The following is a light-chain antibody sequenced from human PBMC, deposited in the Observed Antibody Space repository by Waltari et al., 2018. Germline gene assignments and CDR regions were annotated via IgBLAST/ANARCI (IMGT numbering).Light chain of an antibody. Sequence: QSALTQPASVSGSPGQSITPSCTGTSSDVAFYNHLSWYQQHTGKASRLMIYDVSNRPSGVSNRFSGSKSGNTASLTISGLQAEDEADYYCTSSSTSTTRVFGGGTKLTVL. CDR3: TSSSTSTTRV. CDR2: DVS. J-gene: IGLJ3*02. CDR1: SSDVAFYNH. V-gene: IGLV2-14*03.